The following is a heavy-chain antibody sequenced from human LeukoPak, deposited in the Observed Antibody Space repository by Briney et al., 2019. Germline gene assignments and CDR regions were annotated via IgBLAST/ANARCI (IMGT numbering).Heavy chain of an antibody. J-gene: IGHJ3*02. V-gene: IGHV4-4*02. CDR3: ASKQRITIFGVVGCDAFDI. CDR2: IYHSGST. D-gene: IGHD3-3*01. Sequence: PSETLSLTCAVSGGYISSSNWWSWVRQPPGQGLEWIGEIYHSGSTNYNPSLKSRVTISVDKSKNQFSLKLSSVTAADTAVYYCASKQRITIFGVVGCDAFDIWGQGTMVTVSS. CDR1: GGYISSSNW.